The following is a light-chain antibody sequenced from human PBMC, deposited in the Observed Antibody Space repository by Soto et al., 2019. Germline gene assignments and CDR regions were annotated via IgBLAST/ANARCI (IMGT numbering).Light chain of an antibody. CDR2: DAS. CDR1: QSVSSY. CDR3: QQFSSYPLT. J-gene: IGKJ4*01. Sequence: EIVLTQSPATLSLSPGERATLSCRASQSVSSYLAWYQQKPGQAPSLLIYDASNRATGIPARFSGGGSGTDFTLTISRLEPEDFAVYYCQQFSSYPLTFGGGTKVDI. V-gene: IGKV3-11*01.